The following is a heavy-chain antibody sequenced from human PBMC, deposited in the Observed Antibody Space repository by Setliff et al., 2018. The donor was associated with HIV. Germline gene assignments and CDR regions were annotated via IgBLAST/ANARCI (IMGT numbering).Heavy chain of an antibody. J-gene: IGHJ3*02. CDR3: ARPRSSGSIDAFDI. V-gene: IGHV5-51*01. CDR2: ISPVDSDP. CDR1: GYSFTNYW. D-gene: IGHD2-15*01. Sequence: GESLKISCKGSGYSFTNYWIGWVRQMPGKGLEWMGIISPVDSDPSYSPSFQGQVTISADKSISTAYLQWSSLKASDTAIYYCARPRSSGSIDAFDIWGQGTMVTVSS.